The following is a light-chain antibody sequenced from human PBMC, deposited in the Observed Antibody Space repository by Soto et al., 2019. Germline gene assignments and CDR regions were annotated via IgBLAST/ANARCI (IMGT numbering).Light chain of an antibody. CDR1: SSDVGKYDR. CDR2: EVT. V-gene: IGLV2-18*02. CDR3: SSYTSTSRYV. Sequence: QSSLTQPPSVSGSPGESVTISCPGASSDVGKYDRVSWYQQPPGTAPKLIIYEVTNRPSGVPARFSGSKSGNTASLTISGFQAEDEADYYCSSYTSTSRYVFGAGTKVTVL. J-gene: IGLJ1*01.